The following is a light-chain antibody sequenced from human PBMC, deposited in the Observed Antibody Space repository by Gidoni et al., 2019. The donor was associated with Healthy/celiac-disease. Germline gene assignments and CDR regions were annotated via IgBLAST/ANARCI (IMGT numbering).Light chain of an antibody. J-gene: IGKJ4*01. CDR1: QSVSSY. Sequence: VLTQSPATLSLSPGERATLSCRASQSVSSYLAWYQQKPGQAPRLLIYDASNRATGIPARFSGSGSGTDFTLTISSLEPEDFAVYYCQQRSNWPLFGGGTKVEIK. V-gene: IGKV3-11*01. CDR2: DAS. CDR3: QQRSNWPL.